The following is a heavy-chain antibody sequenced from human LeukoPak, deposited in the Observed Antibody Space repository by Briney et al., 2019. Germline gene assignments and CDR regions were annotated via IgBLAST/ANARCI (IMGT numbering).Heavy chain of an antibody. V-gene: IGHV3-21*01. D-gene: IGHD1-20*01. Sequence: PGGSLRLSCAASGFTFSSYSMNWVRQAPGKGLEWVSSISGSSTYIYYADSLKGRLTISRDNAKNSLYLQVNSLRAEDTAVYYCATYNWNYDYYYMDVWGKGTTVTVSS. CDR2: ISGSSTYI. J-gene: IGHJ6*03. CDR1: GFTFSSYS. CDR3: ATYNWNYDYYYMDV.